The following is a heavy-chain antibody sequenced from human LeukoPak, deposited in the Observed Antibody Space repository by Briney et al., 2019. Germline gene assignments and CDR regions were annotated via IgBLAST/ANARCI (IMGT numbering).Heavy chain of an antibody. J-gene: IGHJ5*02. D-gene: IGHD2-2*02. V-gene: IGHV4-39*01. CDR3: ARQLYRSCSSTSCYTPYNWFDP. CDR1: GGSISSSSYY. Sequence: SETLSLTCTVSGGSISSSSYYWGWIRQPPGKGLEWIGSIYYSGSTYYNPSLKSRVTISVDTSKNQFSLKLSSVTAADTAVYYCARQLYRSCSSTSCYTPYNWFDPWGQGTLVTVSS. CDR2: IYYSGST.